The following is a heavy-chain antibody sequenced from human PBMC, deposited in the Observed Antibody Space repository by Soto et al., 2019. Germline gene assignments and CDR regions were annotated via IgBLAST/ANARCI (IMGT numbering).Heavy chain of an antibody. CDR3: GRGRSGQIVIFY. D-gene: IGHD1-26*01. Sequence: ASEKVDCKTSGYTFTGHYIHWVRQAPQQGPEWMGEIGPESGATRYAEKLRGRVTMTMDTSITTVYMELRNLSPDDTAVYYFGRGRSGQIVIFYWGQGTLVTGSS. CDR1: GYTFTGHY. J-gene: IGHJ4*02. V-gene: IGHV1-2*02. CDR2: IGPESGAT.